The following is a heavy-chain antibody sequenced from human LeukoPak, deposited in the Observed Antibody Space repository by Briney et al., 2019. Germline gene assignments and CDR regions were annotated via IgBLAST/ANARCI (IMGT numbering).Heavy chain of an antibody. D-gene: IGHD3-9*01. J-gene: IGHJ4*02. CDR2: IYYNGIT. Sequence: SETLSLTCTVSGDSISSGDYYWTWIRQPPGKGLEWIGYIYYNGITYYNPSVKSRVIISVDQPKKQFSLKLSSVTAADTAVYYCAGAVTGYYLSHYSFPYWGRGTLVTVSS. V-gene: IGHV4-30-4*01. CDR1: GDSISSGDYY. CDR3: AGAVTGYYLSHYSFPY.